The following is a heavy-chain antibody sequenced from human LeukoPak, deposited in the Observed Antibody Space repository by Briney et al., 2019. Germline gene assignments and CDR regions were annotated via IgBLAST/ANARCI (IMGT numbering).Heavy chain of an antibody. Sequence: SETLSLTCSVSGYSISSGYYWGWIRQPPGKGLEWIGSFYHSGSTYYNPSLKSRVTISVDTSKNQFSLKLSSVTAADTAVYYCARRVSGWYSEGYYYYYYMDVWGKGTTVTVSS. V-gene: IGHV4-38-2*02. CDR2: FYHSGST. J-gene: IGHJ6*03. CDR1: GYSISSGYY. D-gene: IGHD6-19*01. CDR3: ARRVSGWYSEGYYYYYYMDV.